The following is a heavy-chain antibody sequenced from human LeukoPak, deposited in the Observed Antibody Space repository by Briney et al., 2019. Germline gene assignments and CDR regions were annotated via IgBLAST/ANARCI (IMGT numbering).Heavy chain of an antibody. V-gene: IGHV3-21*01. CDR2: ITSSSTYT. J-gene: IGHJ5*02. CDR3: ARETTKYYYDSSGWFDP. CDR1: GFSFSSYN. D-gene: IGHD3-22*01. Sequence: GGSLRLSCAASGFSFSSYNMNWVRQTPGKGLEWVSSITSSSTYTFYADSVKGRFTISRDNARNSLYLQMNSLRAEDTAVYYCARETTKYYYDSSGWFDPWGQGTLVTVSS.